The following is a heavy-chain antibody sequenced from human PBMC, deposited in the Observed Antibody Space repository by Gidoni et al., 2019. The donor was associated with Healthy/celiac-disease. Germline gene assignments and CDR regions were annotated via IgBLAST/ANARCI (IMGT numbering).Heavy chain of an antibody. CDR3: ARESVASNFDY. Sequence: LKSRVTISVDTSKNQFSLKLSSVTAADTAVYYCARESVASNFDYWGQGTLVTVSS. D-gene: IGHD5-12*01. J-gene: IGHJ4*02. V-gene: IGHV4-59*01.